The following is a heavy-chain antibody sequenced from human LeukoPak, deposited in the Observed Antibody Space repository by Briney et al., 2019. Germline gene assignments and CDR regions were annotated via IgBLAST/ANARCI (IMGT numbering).Heavy chain of an antibody. Sequence: GESLKISCKASGYTFTGYYIHWVRQAPGQGLEWMGWINPNSGGTNYAQKFQGRVTMTRDTSISTAYMELSRLRSDDTAVYYCARAMAGTLIKYYYYYMDVWGKGTTVTVSS. J-gene: IGHJ6*03. D-gene: IGHD6-19*01. CDR2: INPNSGGT. CDR1: GYTFTGYY. V-gene: IGHV1-2*02. CDR3: ARAMAGTLIKYYYYYMDV.